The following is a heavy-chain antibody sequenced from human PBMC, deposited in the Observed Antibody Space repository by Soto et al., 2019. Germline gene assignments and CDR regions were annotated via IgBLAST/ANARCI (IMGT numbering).Heavy chain of an antibody. D-gene: IGHD3-16*01. CDR3: ARGSCDHDWGRIDY. Sequence: QVQLVQSGAEVKKPGASVKVSCKASGYTFTGDYMHWVRQAPGQGLEWMGWINPNSGGTNYAQKFKAWVTMTRDTSISTYYMVISRQRSAVNAVYYCARGSCDHDWGRIDYWGQGTLVTVSS. V-gene: IGHV1-2*04. CDR2: INPNSGGT. CDR1: GYTFTGDY. J-gene: IGHJ4*02.